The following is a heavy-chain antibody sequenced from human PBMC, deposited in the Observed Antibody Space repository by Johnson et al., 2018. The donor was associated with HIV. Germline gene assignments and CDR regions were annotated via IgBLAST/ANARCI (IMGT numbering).Heavy chain of an antibody. D-gene: IGHD2-21*02. V-gene: IGHV3-66*01. CDR3: TRGGGAYCGDDCLRTFDI. Sequence: VQLVESGGGLVQSGGSLRLSCGASGFSVSNTYMNWVRQAPGKGLEWVSVIYSGGSTYYADSVKGRFSISRDNSKNTVYLQMNSLTADDTAVYYCTRGGGAYCGDDCLRTFDIWGQGTMVTASS. CDR2: IYSGGST. CDR1: GFSVSNTY. J-gene: IGHJ3*02.